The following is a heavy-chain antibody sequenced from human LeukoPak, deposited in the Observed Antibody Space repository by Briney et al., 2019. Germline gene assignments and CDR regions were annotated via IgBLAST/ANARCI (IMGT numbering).Heavy chain of an antibody. Sequence: GGSLRLSCAASGFTFSSYAMSWIRQAPGKGLEWVSYISSSGSTIYYADSVKGRFTISRDNAKNSLYLQMNSLRAEDTAVYYCAREDYGSGSYFYYYGMDVWGQGTTVTVSS. CDR1: GFTFSSYA. D-gene: IGHD3-10*01. CDR3: AREDYGSGSYFYYYGMDV. J-gene: IGHJ6*02. CDR2: ISSSGSTI. V-gene: IGHV3-11*01.